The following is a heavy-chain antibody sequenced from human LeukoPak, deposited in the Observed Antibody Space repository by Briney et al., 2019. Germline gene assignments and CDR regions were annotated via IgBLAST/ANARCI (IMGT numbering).Heavy chain of an antibody. V-gene: IGHV3-53*01. J-gene: IGHJ4*02. CDR2: IYSGGST. CDR3: ARVTSGWYPWYFDY. Sequence: GGSLRLSCAASGFTVSSNYMSWVRQAPGKGLEWVSVIYSGGSTYYADSVKGRFTISRDNSKNTLYLQTNSLRAEDTAVYYCARVTSGWYPWYFDYWGLGTLVTVSS. CDR1: GFTVSSNY. D-gene: IGHD6-19*01.